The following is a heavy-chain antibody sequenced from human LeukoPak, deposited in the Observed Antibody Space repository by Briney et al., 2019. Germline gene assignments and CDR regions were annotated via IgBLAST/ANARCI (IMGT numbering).Heavy chain of an antibody. CDR1: GFTVSSNY. CDR3: AKDCYAGSGSYCHYGMDV. D-gene: IGHD3-10*01. Sequence: GGSLRLSCAASGFTVSSNYMSWVRQAPGKGLEWVSVIYSGGSTYYADSVKGRFTISRDNSKNTLYLQMDSLRADDTAVYYCAKDCYAGSGSYCHYGMDVWGQGTTVTVSS. J-gene: IGHJ6*02. V-gene: IGHV3-53*01. CDR2: IYSGGST.